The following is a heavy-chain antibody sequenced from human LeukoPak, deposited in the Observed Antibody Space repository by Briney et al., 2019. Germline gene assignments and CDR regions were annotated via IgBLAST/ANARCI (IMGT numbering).Heavy chain of an antibody. CDR1: GFTFSSYA. J-gene: IGHJ4*02. CDR3: ATISDLLYYFDS. Sequence: GGSLRLSCAASGFTFSSYAMSWVRQAPGKGLGWVSLIYTGGDTYYADSVKGRFTLSRDNSKNTVYLQMNSLRVEDTAMYYCATISDLLYYFDSWGQGTLVTVSS. CDR2: IYTGGDT. V-gene: IGHV3-66*01.